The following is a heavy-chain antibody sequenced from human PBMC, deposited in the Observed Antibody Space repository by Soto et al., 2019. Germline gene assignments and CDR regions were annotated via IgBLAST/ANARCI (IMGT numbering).Heavy chain of an antibody. Sequence: QVQLVESGGGVVQPGRSLRLSCAASGFTFSSYAMHWVRQAPGKGLEWVAVISYDGSNKYYADSVKGRFTISRDNSKKTQYLQMKSLRAEEKVVYYCARDDGAQWPMIVVVGPDYWGQGTHVSVS. J-gene: IGHJ4*02. CDR3: ARDDGAQWPMIVVVGPDY. CDR2: ISYDGSNK. CDR1: GFTFSSYA. V-gene: IGHV3-30-3*01. D-gene: IGHD3-22*01.